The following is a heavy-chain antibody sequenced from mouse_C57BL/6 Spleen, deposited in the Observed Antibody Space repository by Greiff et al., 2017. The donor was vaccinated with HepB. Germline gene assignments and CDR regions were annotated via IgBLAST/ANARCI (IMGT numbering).Heavy chain of an antibody. CDR1: GFTFTDYY. J-gene: IGHJ4*01. CDR2: IRNKANGYTT. D-gene: IGHD2-4*01. V-gene: IGHV7-3*01. Sequence: EVQLVESGGGLVQPGGSLSLSCAASGFTFTDYYMSWVRQPPGKALEWLGFIRNKANGYTTEYSASVKGRFTISRDNFQSILYLQMNALRAEDSATYYCARYIDYDVRMDYWGQGTSVTVSS. CDR3: ARYIDYDVRMDY.